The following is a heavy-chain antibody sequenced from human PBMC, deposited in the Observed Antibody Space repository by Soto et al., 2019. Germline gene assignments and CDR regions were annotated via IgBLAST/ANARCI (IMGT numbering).Heavy chain of an antibody. CDR3: AQTYGESGTNWFDP. J-gene: IGHJ5*02. V-gene: IGHV1-69*13. Sequence: SVKVSCKASGGTFSSYAISWVRQAPGQGLEWMGGIIPIFGTANYAQKFQGRVTITADESTSTAYMELSSLRSEDTAVYYCAQTYGESGTNWFDPWGQGTLVTVS. CDR2: IIPIFGTA. CDR1: GGTFSSYA. D-gene: IGHD3-10*01.